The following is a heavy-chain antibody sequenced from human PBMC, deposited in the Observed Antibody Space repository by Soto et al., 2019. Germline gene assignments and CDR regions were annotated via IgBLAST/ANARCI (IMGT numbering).Heavy chain of an antibody. D-gene: IGHD3-3*01. CDR2: IWYDGSNK. Sequence: GGSLRLSCAASGFTFSSYGMHWVRQAPGKGLEWVAVIWYDGSNKYYADSVKGRFTISRDNSKNTLYLQMNSLRAEDTAVYYCARVATIFGGTDWFDPWGQGTLVTVSS. CDR3: ARVATIFGGTDWFDP. CDR1: GFTFSSYG. V-gene: IGHV3-33*01. J-gene: IGHJ5*02.